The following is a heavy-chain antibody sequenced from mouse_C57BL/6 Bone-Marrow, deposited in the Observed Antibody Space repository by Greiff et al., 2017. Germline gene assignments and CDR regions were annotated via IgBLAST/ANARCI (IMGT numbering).Heavy chain of an antibody. CDR2: ISYSGST. CDR3: ARRRVVATGNWYFDV. V-gene: IGHV3-8*01. CDR1: GYSITSDY. Sequence: EVKLVESGPGLAKPSQTLSLTCSVTGYSITSDYWNWIRKFPGNKLEYMGYISYSGSTYYNPSLKSRISITRDTSKNQDYLPLNSVTTEDTATYYCARRRVVATGNWYFDVWGTGTTVTVSS. J-gene: IGHJ1*03. D-gene: IGHD1-1*01.